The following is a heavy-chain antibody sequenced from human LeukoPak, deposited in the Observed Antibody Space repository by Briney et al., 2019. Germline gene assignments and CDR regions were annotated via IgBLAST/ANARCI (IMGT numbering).Heavy chain of an antibody. Sequence: KPSETLSLTCTVSGGSISSYYWGWIRQPPGKGLEWIGNIYYTGTTYCNPSLKSRVTISVDTSKNQFSLNLSSVTAADTAVYYCARRHYYDSSVRGWGQGTLVTVSS. D-gene: IGHD3-22*01. V-gene: IGHV4-39*01. CDR3: ARRHYYDSSVRG. CDR1: GGSISSYY. CDR2: IYYTGTT. J-gene: IGHJ4*02.